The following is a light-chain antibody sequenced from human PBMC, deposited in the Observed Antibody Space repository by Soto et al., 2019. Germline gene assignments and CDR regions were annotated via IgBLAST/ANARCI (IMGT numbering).Light chain of an antibody. V-gene: IGKV1-5*03. J-gene: IGKJ1*01. CDR3: QQYSGSSTT. CDR1: QNINNW. CDR2: KAS. Sequence: DIQMTQSPSTLSASVGDRVTITCRASQNINNWLAWYQQKPGQAPKLLIYKASNLESGVPSRFSGSGSGTEFTLSISSLQPDDFATYYCQQYSGSSTTLGQGTKVEVK.